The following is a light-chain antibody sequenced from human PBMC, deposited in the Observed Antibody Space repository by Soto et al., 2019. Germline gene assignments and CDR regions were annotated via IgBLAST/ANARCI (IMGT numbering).Light chain of an antibody. V-gene: IGKV1-5*03. J-gene: IGKJ1*01. Sequence: DIQMTQSPSTLPASVGDRVTITCRASQTISNWLAWYQQKPGKVPKLLIYKASSLESGVPSRFSGSGSGTEFSLTSSSLQPDVFATYYCQQYNLFWTFGQGTKVEIK. CDR1: QTISNW. CDR3: QQYNLFWT. CDR2: KAS.